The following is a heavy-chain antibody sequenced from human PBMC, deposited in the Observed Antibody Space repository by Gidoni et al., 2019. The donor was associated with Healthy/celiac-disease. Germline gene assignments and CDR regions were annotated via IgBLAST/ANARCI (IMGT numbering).Heavy chain of an antibody. D-gene: IGHD3-3*01. CDR2: IRSKTDGGTT. CDR3: TTVGLRFLEWLWDFDY. V-gene: IGHV3-15*01. CDR1: GFPFRNAW. J-gene: IGHJ4*02. Sequence: EVQLVESGGGLVKPGGSLSLSCAASGFPFRNAWMSWVRQAPGKGLEWVGRIRSKTDGGTTDYAAPVKGRFTISRDDSKNTLYLQMNSLKTEDTAVYYCTTVGLRFLEWLWDFDYWGQGTLVTVSS.